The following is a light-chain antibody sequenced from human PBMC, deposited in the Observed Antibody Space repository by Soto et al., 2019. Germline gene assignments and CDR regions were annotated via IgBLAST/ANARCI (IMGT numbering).Light chain of an antibody. CDR1: QSIGNW. Sequence: DIQMTQSPSSVSASGGDRVTITCLASQSIGNWLAWYQQKPGKAPKLLIYAASTLQGGVPSRFSGSGSGTDFTLTISSLQPEDFATYYCQQANSFPITFGQGTRLEIK. CDR3: QQANSFPIT. J-gene: IGKJ5*01. V-gene: IGKV1D-12*01. CDR2: AAS.